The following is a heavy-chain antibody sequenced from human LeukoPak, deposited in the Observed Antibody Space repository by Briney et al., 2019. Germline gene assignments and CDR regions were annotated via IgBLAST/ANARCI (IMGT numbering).Heavy chain of an antibody. D-gene: IGHD3-22*01. Sequence: PSETLSLTCTVSGGSIRSYYWGWIRQPAGKGLEWIGRIYSSGSTNYNPSLKSRVTMSVDTSKNQFSLKVSSVTAADTAMYYCARGDSSGFARPFDRWGQGTLVTVSS. CDR1: GGSIRSYY. V-gene: IGHV4-4*07. CDR2: IYSSGST. CDR3: ARGDSSGFARPFDR. J-gene: IGHJ4*02.